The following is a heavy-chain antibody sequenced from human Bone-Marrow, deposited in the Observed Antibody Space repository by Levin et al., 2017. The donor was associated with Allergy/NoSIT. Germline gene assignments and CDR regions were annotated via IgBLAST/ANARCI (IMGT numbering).Heavy chain of an antibody. J-gene: IGHJ6*02. V-gene: IGHV1-18*01. CDR3: ARDGRAYSDSFVDYYYAMDV. CDR1: GYNFTNYG. Sequence: ASVKVSCEGSGYNFTNYGISWVRQAPGQGLEWMGWISAYNVNTDYVQKLKGRVTLTLETSTSTAYMELRSLRSDDTAVYYCARDGRAYSDSFVDYYYAMDVWGQGTTVTVSS. CDR2: ISAYNVNT. D-gene: IGHD6-13*01.